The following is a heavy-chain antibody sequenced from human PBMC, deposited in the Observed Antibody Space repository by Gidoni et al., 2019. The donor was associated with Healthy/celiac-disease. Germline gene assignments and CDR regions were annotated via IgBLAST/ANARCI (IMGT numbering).Heavy chain of an antibody. D-gene: IGHD6-13*01. CDR1: GGSIRSSSYY. Sequence: QLQLQESGPGLVKPSETLSLTCTVSGGSIRSSSYYWGWIRQPPGKGLEWIGSIYYSGSTYYNPSIKSRVTISVDTSKNQFSLNLSSVTAADTAVYHCARLMRGGAAPGTADYWGQGTLVTFSS. CDR3: ARLMRGGAAPGTADY. CDR2: IYYSGST. V-gene: IGHV4-39*01. J-gene: IGHJ4*02.